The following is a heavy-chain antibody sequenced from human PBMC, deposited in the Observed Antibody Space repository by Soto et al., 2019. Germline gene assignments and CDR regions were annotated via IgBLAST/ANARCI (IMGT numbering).Heavy chain of an antibody. CDR2: IYYSGST. V-gene: IGHV4-61*01. CDR3: ARGTYYYDSSGYYGSSHAFDI. J-gene: IGHJ3*02. D-gene: IGHD3-22*01. Sequence: SETLSLTCTVSGGSVSSGSYYWSWIRQPPGKGLEWIGYIYYSGSTNYNPSLKSRVTISVDTSKNQFSLKLSSVTAADTAVYYCARGTYYYDSSGYYGSSHAFDIWGQGTMVTVS. CDR1: GGSVSSGSYY.